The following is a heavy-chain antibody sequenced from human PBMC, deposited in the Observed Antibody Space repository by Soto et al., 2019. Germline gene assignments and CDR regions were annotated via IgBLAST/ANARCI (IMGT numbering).Heavy chain of an antibody. CDR3: GRSGGIRGGRVQNHGMDV. Sequence: QVQLVESGGGVVQPGRSLRLSCAASGFTFSSYGMHWVRQAPGKGLEWVAVIWYDGRNKYYADSVKGRFTISRDNSKKTLYLQKNSLRGEDTAVDYCGRSGGIRGGRVQNHGMDVWGQGTTVTVSS. D-gene: IGHD1-1*01. J-gene: IGHJ6*02. V-gene: IGHV3-33*01. CDR2: IWYDGRNK. CDR1: GFTFSSYG.